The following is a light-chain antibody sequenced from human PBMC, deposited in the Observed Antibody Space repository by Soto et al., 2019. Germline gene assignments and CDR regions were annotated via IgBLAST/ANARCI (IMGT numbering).Light chain of an antibody. Sequence: EIVLTQSPGTLSLSPGERATLSCRASQSVSSNYLAWYQQKPGQAPRLLIYGASSSAAGIPDRFSGSGSGTDFTLTISRLESEDFAVYYCPQYDSSPLTFGGGTEVEIK. CDR3: PQYDSSPLT. J-gene: IGKJ4*01. CDR2: GAS. CDR1: QSVSSNY. V-gene: IGKV3-20*01.